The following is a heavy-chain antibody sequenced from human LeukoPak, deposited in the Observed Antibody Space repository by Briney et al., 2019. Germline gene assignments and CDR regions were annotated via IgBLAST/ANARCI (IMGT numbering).Heavy chain of an antibody. Sequence: PGGSLRLSCAASGFTFSSYSMNWVRQAPGKGLEWVSSISSSSYIYYADSVKGRFTISRDNAKNSLYLQMNSLRAEDTAVYYCARDRKPANVLLWFGELLYHNWFDPWGQGTLVTVSS. J-gene: IGHJ5*02. D-gene: IGHD3-10*01. V-gene: IGHV3-21*04. CDR2: ISSSSYI. CDR3: ARDRKPANVLLWFGELLYHNWFDP. CDR1: GFTFSSYS.